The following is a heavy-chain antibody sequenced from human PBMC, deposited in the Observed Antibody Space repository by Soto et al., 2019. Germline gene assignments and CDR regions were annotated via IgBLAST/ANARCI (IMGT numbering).Heavy chain of an antibody. CDR1: GYAFTSYD. V-gene: IGHV1-8*01. CDR3: ARDLYGDSSMDV. J-gene: IGHJ6*03. Sequence: ASVKVSCKASGYAFTSYDINWVRQATGQGLEWMGWMNPNSGNTGYAQKFQGRVTMTRNTSISTAYMELSSLRSEDTAVYYCARDLYGDSSMDVWGKGTTVTVSS. D-gene: IGHD4-17*01. CDR2: MNPNSGNT.